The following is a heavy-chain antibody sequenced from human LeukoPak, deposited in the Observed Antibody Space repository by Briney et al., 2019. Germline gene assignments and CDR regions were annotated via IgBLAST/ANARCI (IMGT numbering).Heavy chain of an antibody. CDR1: GGSISSYY. J-gene: IGHJ4*02. V-gene: IGHV4-4*07. Sequence: PSETLSLTCTVSGGSISSYYWSWIRQPAGKGLEWIGRIYTSGSTNYNPSLKSRVTMSVDTSKNQFSLKLSSVTAADTAVYYCARERWGSSSRYFDYWGQGTLVTVSS. CDR3: ARERWGSSSRYFDY. CDR2: IYTSGST. D-gene: IGHD6-13*01.